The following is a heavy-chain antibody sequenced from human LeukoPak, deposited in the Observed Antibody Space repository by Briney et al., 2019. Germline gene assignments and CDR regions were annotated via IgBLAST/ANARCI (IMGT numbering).Heavy chain of an antibody. CDR3: ARQGSPDPDWLFPFDY. Sequence: SETLSLTCTVSGGSISSYYWSWIRQPPGKGLEWIGYIYYSGGTNYNPSLKSRVTISVDTSKNQFSLKLSSVTAADTAVYYCARQGSPDPDWLFPFDYWGQGTLVTVSS. CDR2: IYYSGGT. D-gene: IGHD3-9*01. J-gene: IGHJ4*02. CDR1: GGSISSYY. V-gene: IGHV4-59*08.